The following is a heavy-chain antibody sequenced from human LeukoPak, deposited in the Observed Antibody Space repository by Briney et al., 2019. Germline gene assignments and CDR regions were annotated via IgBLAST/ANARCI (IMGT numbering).Heavy chain of an antibody. D-gene: IGHD1-1*01. Sequence: GGSLRLSCKASGLPFSASGMHWVRQAPGKGLEWVAMTWSDGSKTYYADSVEGRFTISRDNSKNTVDLQMNRLGVDDTAVYYCARDKGERSLDHWGQGTLVTVSS. J-gene: IGHJ4*02. CDR1: GLPFSASG. CDR3: ARDKGERSLDH. CDR2: TWSDGSKT. V-gene: IGHV3-33*01.